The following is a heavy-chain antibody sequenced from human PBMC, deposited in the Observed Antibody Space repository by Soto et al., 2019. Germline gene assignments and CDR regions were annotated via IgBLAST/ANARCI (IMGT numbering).Heavy chain of an antibody. J-gene: IGHJ4*02. CDR3: ARSPGGVVTAMYYFDY. CDR2: INPNSGGT. V-gene: IGHV1-2*04. Sequence: ASVKVSCKASGYIFTIYYLHWVRQAPGQGLEWMGWINPNSGGTNYAQQFQGWVTMTRDTSISTAYMELSRLRSDDTAVYYCARSPGGVVTAMYYFDYWGQGTLVTVSS. CDR1: GYIFTIYY. D-gene: IGHD2-21*02.